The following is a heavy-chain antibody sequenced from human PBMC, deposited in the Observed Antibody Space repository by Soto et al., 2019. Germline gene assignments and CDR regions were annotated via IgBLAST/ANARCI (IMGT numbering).Heavy chain of an antibody. CDR3: ANLLLSGSDAEY. D-gene: IGHD5-12*01. CDR2: IQSDGCCP. J-gene: IGHJ4*02. CDR1: GFSFSEYW. V-gene: IGHV3-74*01. Sequence: EVHLVESGGGVVQPGGSLRLSCAASGFSFSEYWMHWVRQAPGKGLEWVSRIQSDGCCPSYADSVQARFTISRDNAENSLYLQMHGLRAYNTAVYFCANLLLSGSDAEYRGQGTLVTVSS.